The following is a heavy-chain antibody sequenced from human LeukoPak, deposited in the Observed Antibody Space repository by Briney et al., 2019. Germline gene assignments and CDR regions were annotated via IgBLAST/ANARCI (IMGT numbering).Heavy chain of an antibody. CDR2: IYYSGST. CDR1: GGSISSYY. V-gene: IGHV4-59*01. D-gene: IGHD1-26*01. Sequence: SETLSRTCTVSGGSISSYYWSWIRQPPGKGLEWIGYIYYSGSTNYNPSLKSRVTISVDTSKSQFSLKLSSVPAADTAVYYCARDRGGSYEFDYWGQGTLVTVSS. CDR3: ARDRGGSYEFDY. J-gene: IGHJ4*02.